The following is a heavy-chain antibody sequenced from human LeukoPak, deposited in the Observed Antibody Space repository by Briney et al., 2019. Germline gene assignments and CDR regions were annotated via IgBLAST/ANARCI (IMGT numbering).Heavy chain of an antibody. CDR3: ARSQATAMVSDY. CDR2: IYYSGRT. CDR1: GGSVSSGSYY. V-gene: IGHV4-39*01. Sequence: SETLSLTCIVSGGSVSSGSYYWSWIRQPPGKGLEWIGSIYYSGRTYYNPSLKSRVTIFVDTSKNQFSLKLNSVTAADTAVYYCARSQATAMVSDYWGQGTLVTVSS. J-gene: IGHJ4*02. D-gene: IGHD2-2*01.